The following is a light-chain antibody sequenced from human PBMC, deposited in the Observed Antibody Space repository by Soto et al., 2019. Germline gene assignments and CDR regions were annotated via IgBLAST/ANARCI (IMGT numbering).Light chain of an antibody. CDR3: CSFAGSDTLV. J-gene: IGLJ2*01. Sequence: QSALTQQASVSGSPGQSITISCTGTIRDVGSYNLVSWYQQPPGKAPKVLIYEGSKRPSGISNRFSGSKSGNTASLTLSGLQAEDEADYYCCSFAGSDTLVFGGGTKLTVL. V-gene: IGLV2-23*01. CDR1: IRDVGSYNL. CDR2: EGS.